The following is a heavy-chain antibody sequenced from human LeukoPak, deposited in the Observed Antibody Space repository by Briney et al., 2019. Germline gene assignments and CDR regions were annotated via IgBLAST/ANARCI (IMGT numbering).Heavy chain of an antibody. V-gene: IGHV4-61*02. CDR3: ARVIVSSGSYLGAFDI. CDR1: GGSISSGSYY. D-gene: IGHD1-26*01. CDR2: IYTSGST. J-gene: IGHJ3*02. Sequence: SQTLSLTCTVSGGSISSGSYYWSWIRQPAGKGLEWIGRIYTSGSTNYNPSLKSRVTISVDTYKNQFSLKLSSVTAADTAVYYCARVIVSSGSYLGAFDIWGQGTMVTVSS.